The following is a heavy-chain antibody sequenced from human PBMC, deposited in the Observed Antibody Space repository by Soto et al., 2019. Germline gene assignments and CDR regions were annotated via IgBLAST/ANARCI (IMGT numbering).Heavy chain of an antibody. V-gene: IGHV1-69*01. CDR3: AGDGGRHSGGIDY. J-gene: IGHJ4*02. CDR1: GGTFSSYS. D-gene: IGHD1-26*01. CDR2: IIPIFGTA. Sequence: QVQLVQSGAEVKKPGSSVKVSCKASGGTFSSYSINWVRQAPGQGLEWMGEIIPIFGTANYAQKFQGRVTITADESTSTAYMELSSLRSEDTAVYSCAGDGGRHSGGIDYWGQGTLVTVSS.